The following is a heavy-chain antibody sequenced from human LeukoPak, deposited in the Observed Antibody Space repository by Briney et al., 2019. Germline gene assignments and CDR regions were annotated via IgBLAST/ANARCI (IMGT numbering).Heavy chain of an antibody. V-gene: IGHV1-46*01. Sequence: ASVKVSCKASGYTFTGYYMHWVRQAPGQGREWMGIINPSGGSTSYAQKFQGRVTMTRDTSTSTVYMELSSLRSEDTAVYYCARDIWRDYYDSCGYEFDYWGQGTLVTVSS. CDR2: INPSGGST. D-gene: IGHD3-22*01. CDR3: ARDIWRDYYDSCGYEFDY. J-gene: IGHJ4*02. CDR1: GYTFTGYY.